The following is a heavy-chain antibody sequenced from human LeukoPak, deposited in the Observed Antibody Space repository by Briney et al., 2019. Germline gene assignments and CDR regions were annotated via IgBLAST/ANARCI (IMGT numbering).Heavy chain of an antibody. J-gene: IGHJ4*02. D-gene: IGHD3-3*01. CDR3: ARGFVLRFLEWPIFDY. CDR1: GGFISSGGYC. V-gene: IGHV4-30-2*01. Sequence: MTSETLSLTCTVSGGFISSGGYCWSWIRQPPGKGLEWIAYICHSGSTYYNPSLKSRVTISVDRSKNQFSLKLSSVTAADTAVYYCARGFVLRFLEWPIFDYWGQGTLVTVSS. CDR2: ICHSGST.